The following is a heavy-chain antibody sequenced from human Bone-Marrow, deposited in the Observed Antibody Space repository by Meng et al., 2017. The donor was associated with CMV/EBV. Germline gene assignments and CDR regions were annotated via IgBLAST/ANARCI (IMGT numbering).Heavy chain of an antibody. CDR3: APRAPVDFWSGSPPAGFFDI. D-gene: IGHD3-3*01. V-gene: IGHV1-2*02. CDR2: INPNSGGT. J-gene: IGHJ3*02. Sequence: ASVKVSCKASGYTFTGYYMHWVRQAPGQGLEWMGWINPNSGGTNYAQKFQGRVTMTRDTSISTAYMELSRLRSDDTAVYYCAPRAPVDFWSGSPPAGFFDIWGQGTMV. CDR1: GYTFTGYY.